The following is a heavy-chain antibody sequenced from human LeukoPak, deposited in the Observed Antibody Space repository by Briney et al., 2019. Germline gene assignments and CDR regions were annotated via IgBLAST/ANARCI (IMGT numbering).Heavy chain of an antibody. D-gene: IGHD1/OR15-1a*01. V-gene: IGHV3-23*01. Sequence: GGSLRLSCAASGFTFSSSAMSWVRQAPTKGLEWVSAISNNGGYTYYADSVKGRFTISIDNSKNTLYLQMNSLRAEDTALYYCARNNDMDVWGQGTTVIVSS. CDR3: ARNNDMDV. CDR2: ISNNGGYT. CDR1: GFTFSSSA. J-gene: IGHJ6*02.